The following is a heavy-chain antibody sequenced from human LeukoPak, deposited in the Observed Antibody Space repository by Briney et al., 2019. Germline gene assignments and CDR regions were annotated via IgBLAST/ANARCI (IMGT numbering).Heavy chain of an antibody. J-gene: IGHJ4*02. CDR2: ISGTGGST. CDR1: GFTFSSYA. D-gene: IGHD2-15*01. CDR3: ARDYDCSGGSCYSYYFDY. Sequence: GGSLRLSCAASGFTFSSYAMSWVRQAPGKGLEWVSAISGTGGSTYYADSVKGRFTISRDNSKNSLYLQMNSLRAEDTAVYYCARDYDCSGGSCYSYYFDYWGQGTLVTVSS. V-gene: IGHV3-23*01.